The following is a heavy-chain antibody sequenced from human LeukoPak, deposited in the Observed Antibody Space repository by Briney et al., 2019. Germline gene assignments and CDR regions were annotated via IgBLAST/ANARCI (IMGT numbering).Heavy chain of an antibody. D-gene: IGHD3-10*01. CDR3: ARMVYYGSGSYYAIDY. CDR2: IDRDDDK. CDR1: GFSLSTSGMC. V-gene: IGHV2-70*11. J-gene: IGHJ4*02. Sequence: QSGPTLVKPTQTLTLTCTFSGFSLSTSGMCVSWIRQPPGKALEWLARIDRDDDKYFSTSLKTRLTISKDTSKNQVVLTMTNMDPVDTATYYCARMVYYGSGSYYAIDYWGQGTLVTVSS.